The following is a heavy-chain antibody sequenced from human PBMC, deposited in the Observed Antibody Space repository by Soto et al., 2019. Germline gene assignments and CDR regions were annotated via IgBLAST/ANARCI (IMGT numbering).Heavy chain of an antibody. D-gene: IGHD1-1*01. CDR3: AKDWASTGLRSVLDY. CDR2: IDPSDSFA. Sequence: PGESLKISCQAFEYSFPIYWISWVRQKPGGGLEWMGRIDPSDSFATYSPSFQGHVTISADKSTRTVYLEWRSLRAEDTAVYYCAKDWASTGLRSVLDYWGQGTLVTVSS. V-gene: IGHV5-10-1*01. CDR1: EYSFPIYW. J-gene: IGHJ4*02.